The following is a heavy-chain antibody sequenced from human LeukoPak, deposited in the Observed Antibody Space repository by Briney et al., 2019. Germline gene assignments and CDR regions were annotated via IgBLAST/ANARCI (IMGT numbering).Heavy chain of an antibody. D-gene: IGHD2-15*01. CDR1: GGSISSYY. J-gene: IGHJ6*03. CDR2: IYYSGST. V-gene: IGHV4-59*01. Sequence: SETLSLTCTVSGGSISSYYWSWIRQPPGKGLEWIGYIYYSGSTNYNPSLKSRVTISVDTSKNQFSLKLSSVTAADTAVYYCARATSVYCSGGSCPTYYYYYYMDVWGKGTTVTVSS. CDR3: ARATSVYCSGGSCPTYYYYYYMDV.